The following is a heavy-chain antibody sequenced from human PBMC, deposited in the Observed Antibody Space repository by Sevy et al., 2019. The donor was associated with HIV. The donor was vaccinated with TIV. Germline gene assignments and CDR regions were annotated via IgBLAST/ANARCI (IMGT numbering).Heavy chain of an antibody. CDR1: GHTFTDYF. CDR2: INPNSGDT. V-gene: IGHV1-2*02. CDR3: ASPGGYRYGSLLDY. Sequence: ASVKVSCKASGHTFTDYFIHWVRQAPGQGLEWMGWINPNSGDTKYAPKFQGRVTVTRDTSISTAHMELSRLRSDDTAVYYCASPGGYRYGSLLDYWGQGTLVTVSS. D-gene: IGHD5-18*01. J-gene: IGHJ4*02.